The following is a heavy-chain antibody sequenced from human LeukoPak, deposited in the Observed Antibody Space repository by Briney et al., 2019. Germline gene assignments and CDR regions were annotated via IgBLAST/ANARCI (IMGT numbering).Heavy chain of an antibody. J-gene: IGHJ3*02. V-gene: IGHV1-2*02. D-gene: IGHD3-3*01. CDR3: ARDFWSSWKEDETFDI. CDR1: GYTFTGYY. CDR2: INPNSGGT. Sequence: GASVKVSCKASGYTFTGYYMHWVRQAPGQGLEWMGWINPNSGGTNYAQKLQGRVTVTTNTSTSTVYMELRSLRSDDTAVYYCARDFWSSWKEDETFDIWGQGTMVTVSS.